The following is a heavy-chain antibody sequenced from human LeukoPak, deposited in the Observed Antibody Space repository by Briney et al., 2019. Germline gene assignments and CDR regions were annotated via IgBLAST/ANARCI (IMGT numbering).Heavy chain of an antibody. D-gene: IGHD2-2*01. CDR2: ISAYNANT. CDR1: GYSFTTYG. Sequence: ASVKVSCKASGYSFTTYGISWVRQAPGQGLEWMGWISAYNANTNYALKLQGRVTMTTDTSTSTAYMELRSLRSDDTAMYYCARDYCSSTSCYFDYWGQGTLVTVSS. CDR3: ARDYCSSTSCYFDY. J-gene: IGHJ4*02. V-gene: IGHV1-18*01.